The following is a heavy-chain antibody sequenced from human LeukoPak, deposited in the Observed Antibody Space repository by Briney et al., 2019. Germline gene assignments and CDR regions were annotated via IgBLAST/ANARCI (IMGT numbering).Heavy chain of an antibody. CDR2: ISGSGGST. J-gene: IGHJ4*02. V-gene: IGHV3-23*01. D-gene: IGHD5-12*01. CDR1: GFTFSSSA. Sequence: GGSLRLSCAASGFTFSSSAMSWVRQAPGKGLEWVPAISGSGGSTYYADSVKGRFTISRDNSKNTLYLQMNSVRAEDTAVYYCSKGSSVDIVATKPFDYWGQGTLVTVSS. CDR3: SKGSSVDIVATKPFDY.